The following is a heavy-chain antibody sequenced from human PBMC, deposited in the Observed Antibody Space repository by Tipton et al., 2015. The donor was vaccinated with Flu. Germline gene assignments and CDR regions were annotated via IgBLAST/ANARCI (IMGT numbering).Heavy chain of an antibody. V-gene: IGHV3-9*01. D-gene: IGHD3-10*01. Sequence: SLRLSCAASGFTFDDYAMHWVRQAPGKGLEWVSGISWNSGSIGYADSVKGRFTISRDNAKNSLYLQMNSLRAEDTALYYCAKDIWFGELRGDGMDVWGQGTTVTVSS. CDR2: ISWNSGSI. J-gene: IGHJ6*02. CDR1: GFTFDDYA. CDR3: AKDIWFGELRGDGMDV.